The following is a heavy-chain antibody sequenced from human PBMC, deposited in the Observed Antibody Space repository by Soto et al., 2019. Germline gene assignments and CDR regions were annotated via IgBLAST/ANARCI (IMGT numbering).Heavy chain of an antibody. J-gene: IGHJ3*02. CDR1: GGSFSTYY. CDR2: INHNGNN. Sequence: SLTCVVSGGSFSTYYYSWIRQSPGKGLEWIGEINHNGNNNYSPSLKSRVTMSLDTSKNQFSLKLTSVTAADTAVYYCARGGSNDWQVAFDIWGQGTMVTVSS. V-gene: IGHV4-34*01. CDR3: ARGGSNDWQVAFDI. D-gene: IGHD3-9*01.